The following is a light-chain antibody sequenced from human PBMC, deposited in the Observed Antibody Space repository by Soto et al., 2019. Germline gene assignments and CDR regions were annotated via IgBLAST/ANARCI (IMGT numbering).Light chain of an antibody. J-gene: IGLJ2*01. CDR2: EVA. CDR3: SSYKNTNTLVI. V-gene: IGLV2-14*01. Sequence: QSALTQPASVSGSPGQSITISCTGTNSDVGSYYSVSWYQQHPGKAPKLIIYEVAHRPSGVSNRFSGSKSGNTASLTISGLQAEDEADYYCSSYKNTNTLVIFGGGTKLTVL. CDR1: NSDVGSYYS.